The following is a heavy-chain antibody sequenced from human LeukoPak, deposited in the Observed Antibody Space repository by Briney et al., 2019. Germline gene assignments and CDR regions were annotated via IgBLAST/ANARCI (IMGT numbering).Heavy chain of an antibody. CDR1: GGSFSGYY. V-gene: IGHV4-34*01. J-gene: IGHJ5*02. D-gene: IGHD2-8*01. Sequence: PSETLSLTCAVYGGSFSGYYWSWIRQPPGKGLEWIGEINHSGSTNYNPSLKSRVTISVDTSKNQFSLKLSSVTAADTAVYCCARKGLYYRTGFDPWGQGTLVTVSS. CDR2: INHSGST. CDR3: ARKGLYYRTGFDP.